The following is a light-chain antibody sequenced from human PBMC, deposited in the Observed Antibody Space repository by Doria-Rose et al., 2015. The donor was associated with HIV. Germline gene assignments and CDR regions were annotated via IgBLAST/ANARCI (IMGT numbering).Light chain of an antibody. CDR2: EVN. V-gene: IGLV2-14*01. Sequence: DVGGYNFVSWYQQHPGKAPKLMIYEVNNRPSGISDRFSGSKSGNTASLTISGLQAEDEADYYCSSYTSSSTLVVFGGGTKLTVL. CDR1: DVGGYNF. CDR3: SSYTSSSTLVV. J-gene: IGLJ2*01.